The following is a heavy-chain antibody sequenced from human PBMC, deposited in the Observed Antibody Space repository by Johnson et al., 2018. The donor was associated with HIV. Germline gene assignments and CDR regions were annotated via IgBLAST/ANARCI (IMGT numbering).Heavy chain of an antibody. CDR1: GFTFSSSA. J-gene: IGHJ3*02. V-gene: IGHV3-23*04. Sequence: VQLVESGGGLVQPGASLRLSCAASGFTFSSSAMSWVRQAPGQGLEWVSAISGSGGSTYYADSATGRFTISRDNAKNSLYLQMNSLRAEDTAVYYCARALGLEVCAVDIWGQGTMVTVSS. D-gene: IGHD2-8*01. CDR3: ARALGLEVCAVDI. CDR2: ISGSGGST.